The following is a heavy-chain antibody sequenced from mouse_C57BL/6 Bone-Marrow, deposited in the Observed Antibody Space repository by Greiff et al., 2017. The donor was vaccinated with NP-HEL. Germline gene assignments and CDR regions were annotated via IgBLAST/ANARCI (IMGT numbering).Heavy chain of an antibody. Sequence: QVQLQQSGAELVRPGTSVKMSCKASGYTFTNYWIGWAKQRPGHGLEWIGDIYPGGGYTNYTEKFKGKATLTADKSSSTAYMQFSSLTSEDSAIYYCARWGGYYSNPDYWGQGTTLTVSS. V-gene: IGHV1-63*01. D-gene: IGHD2-5*01. CDR1: GYTFTNYW. CDR2: IYPGGGYT. CDR3: ARWGGYYSNPDY. J-gene: IGHJ2*01.